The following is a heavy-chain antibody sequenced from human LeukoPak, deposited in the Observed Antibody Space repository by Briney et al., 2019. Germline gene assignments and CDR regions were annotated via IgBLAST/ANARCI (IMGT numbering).Heavy chain of an antibody. Sequence: SETLSLTCTVSGGSISSSSYYWGWIRQPPGKGLEWIGEINHSGSTNYNPSLKSRVTISVDTSKNQFSLKLSSVTAADTAVYYCARGKGYFLLDWGQGTLVTVSS. CDR1: GGSISSSSYY. J-gene: IGHJ4*02. CDR3: ARGKGYFLLD. D-gene: IGHD6-13*01. CDR2: INHSGST. V-gene: IGHV4-39*07.